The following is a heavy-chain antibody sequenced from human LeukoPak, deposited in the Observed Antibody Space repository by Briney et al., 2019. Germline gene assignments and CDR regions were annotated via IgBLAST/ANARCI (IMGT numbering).Heavy chain of an antibody. D-gene: IGHD6-13*01. CDR2: ISSGGSTK. CDR3: ASPSTGYSSSWRPLGY. Sequence: PGGSLRLSCAASGFTFSSYEMNWVRQAPGKGLEWVSYISSGGSTKYYADSVKGRFTISRDNAKNSLYVQMNSLRAEDTAVYYCASPSTGYSSSWRPLGYWGQGTLVTVSS. J-gene: IGHJ4*02. CDR1: GFTFSSYE. V-gene: IGHV3-48*03.